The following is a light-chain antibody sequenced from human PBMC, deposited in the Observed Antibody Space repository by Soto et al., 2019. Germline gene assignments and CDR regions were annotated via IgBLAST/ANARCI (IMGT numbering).Light chain of an antibody. CDR1: QPITAW. V-gene: IGKV1-5*01. CDR2: DAS. Sequence: DIQMTQSPSTLSASVGDRVTITCRASQPITAWLAWYQQKPGKAPNLLIYDASDLQSGVPSRFSGSGSGTEFTLTITGLQPDDFATYYCQQYYRYPYTFGRGTKVEIK. J-gene: IGKJ2*01. CDR3: QQYYRYPYT.